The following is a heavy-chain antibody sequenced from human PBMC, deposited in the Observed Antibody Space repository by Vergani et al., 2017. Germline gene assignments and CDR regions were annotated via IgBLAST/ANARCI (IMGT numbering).Heavy chain of an antibody. J-gene: IGHJ3*02. Sequence: QVQLVESGGGVVQPGRSLRLSCAASGFSFSSYAISWVRQAPGQGLEWMGGIIPIFGTANYAQKFQGRVTITADESTSTAYMELSSLRSEDTAVYYCARLGASSTRASAFDIWGQGTMVTVSS. CDR3: ARLGASSTRASAFDI. D-gene: IGHD2-2*01. CDR2: IIPIFGTA. V-gene: IGHV1-69*01. CDR1: GFSFSSYA.